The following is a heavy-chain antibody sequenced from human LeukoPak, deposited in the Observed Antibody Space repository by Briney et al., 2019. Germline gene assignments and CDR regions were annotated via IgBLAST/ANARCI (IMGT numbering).Heavy chain of an antibody. J-gene: IGHJ5*02. CDR1: GDSVSSGGYH. CDR3: ARYPAGSGRSDR. CDR2: IVNSGSA. D-gene: IGHD3-10*01. V-gene: IGHV4-61*08. Sequence: SETLSLTCTVSGDSVSSGGYHWSWIRQPPGKGLEWIGQIVNSGSANYNTSLKSRVTISLDTSKNQFSLKVRSVTIADTAVYYCARYPAGSGRSDRWGQGTLVTVSS.